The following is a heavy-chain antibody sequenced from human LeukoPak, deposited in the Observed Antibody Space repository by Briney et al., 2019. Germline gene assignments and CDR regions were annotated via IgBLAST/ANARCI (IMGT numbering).Heavy chain of an antibody. CDR3: ARVWFGESN. CDR2: INSDGSST. CDR1: GLTFSSYE. J-gene: IGHJ4*02. Sequence: PGGSLRLTCAASGLTFSSYEMNWVRQAPEKGLVWVSRINSDGSSTSYADSVKGRFTISRDNAKNTLYLQMNSLRAEDTAVYYCARVWFGESNWGQGTLVTVSS. V-gene: IGHV3-74*01. D-gene: IGHD3-10*01.